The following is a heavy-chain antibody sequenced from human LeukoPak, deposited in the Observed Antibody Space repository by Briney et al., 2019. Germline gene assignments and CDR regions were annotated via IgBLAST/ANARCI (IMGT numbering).Heavy chain of an antibody. CDR3: ARDLGQYYDTSDNWFDP. CDR1: GFSFSVYW. J-gene: IGHJ5*02. V-gene: IGHV3-74*01. CDR2: IKTDGSIT. Sequence: GGSLRLSCAASGFSFSVYWMHWVRQAPGKGPVWVSRIKTDGSITDYADFVKGRFTISRDNAKNTLNLQMNSLRAEDTAVYYCARDLGQYYDTSDNWFDPWGQGTLVTVSS. D-gene: IGHD3-22*01.